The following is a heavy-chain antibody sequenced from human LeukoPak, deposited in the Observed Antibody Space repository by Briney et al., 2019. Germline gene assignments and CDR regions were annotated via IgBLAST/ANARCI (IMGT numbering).Heavy chain of an antibody. D-gene: IGHD3-22*01. V-gene: IGHV3-15*01. CDR3: TTGREFYDTSGNRY. CDR1: GFTFSNAW. Sequence: GGSLRLSCTVSGFTFSNAWMSWVRQAPGKGLEWVGRIKSKTDGGATDYAAPVKGRFTISRDDSKNTLYLQMHSLKTEDTAVYYCTTGREFYDTSGNRYWGQGTLVTVSS. J-gene: IGHJ4*02. CDR2: IKSKTDGGAT.